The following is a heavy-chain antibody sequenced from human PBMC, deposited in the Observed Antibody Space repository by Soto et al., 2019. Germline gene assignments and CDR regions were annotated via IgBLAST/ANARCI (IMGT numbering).Heavy chain of an antibody. Sequence: QVQLVQSGAEVKKPGSSVKVSCKASGGTFSSYAISWVRQAPGQGLEWMGGIIPIFGTANYAQKFQGRVTITADESTSTAYMELSSLRSEDTAVYYCASHREQFVEGLGAFDIWGQGTMVTVSS. CDR2: IIPIFGTA. V-gene: IGHV1-69*01. CDR1: GGTFSSYA. D-gene: IGHD6-6*01. CDR3: ASHREQFVEGLGAFDI. J-gene: IGHJ3*02.